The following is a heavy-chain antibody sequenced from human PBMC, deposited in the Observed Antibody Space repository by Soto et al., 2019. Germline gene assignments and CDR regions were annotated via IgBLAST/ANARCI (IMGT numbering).Heavy chain of an antibody. CDR3: AREIFDNSGYYYYMDL. CDR1: GFIFDSHG. J-gene: IGHJ6*03. D-gene: IGHD1-1*01. Sequence: QVQLVESGGGVAQPGGSLTLSCAASGFIFDSHGMHWIRQAPGKGLEWVAVIWYDGTNKYYGDSVKGRFTVSRDNSRNTLDLQMNSLRVDDTGVYYCAREIFDNSGYYYYMDLWGKGTTVTVSS. CDR2: IWYDGTNK. V-gene: IGHV3-33*01.